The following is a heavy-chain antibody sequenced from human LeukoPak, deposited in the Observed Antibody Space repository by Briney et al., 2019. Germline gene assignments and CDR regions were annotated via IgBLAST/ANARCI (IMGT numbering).Heavy chain of an antibody. V-gene: IGHV3-21*01. CDR3: ARDLYAYGSGSPFDY. CDR1: GFTFSTYT. Sequence: PGGSLRLSCAASGFTFSTYTINWVRQAPGKGLEWVSSFSTSSSYIFYADSVKGRFTISRDNAKNSLYLQMNSLGAEDTAVYYCARDLYAYGSGSPFDYWGQGTLVTVSS. D-gene: IGHD3-10*01. J-gene: IGHJ4*02. CDR2: FSTSSSYI.